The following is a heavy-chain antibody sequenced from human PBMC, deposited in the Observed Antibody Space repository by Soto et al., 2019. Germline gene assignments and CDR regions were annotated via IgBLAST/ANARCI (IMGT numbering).Heavy chain of an antibody. J-gene: IGHJ4*02. D-gene: IGHD3-16*01. CDR1: GGSISSSSYY. CDR3: ARHGGDFDY. Sequence: SETLSLTCTVSGGSISSSSYYWGWIRQPPGKGLEWIGSIYYSGSTYYNPSLKSRVTISVDTSKNQFSLKLSSVTAADTAVYYCARHGGDFDYWGQGTLVTVSS. CDR2: IYYSGST. V-gene: IGHV4-39*01.